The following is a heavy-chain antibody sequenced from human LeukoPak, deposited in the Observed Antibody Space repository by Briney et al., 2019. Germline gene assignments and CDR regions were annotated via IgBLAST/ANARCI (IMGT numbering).Heavy chain of an antibody. J-gene: IGHJ4*02. CDR1: GYTFTDYY. V-gene: IGHV1-2*02. CDR3: AGDMVRGVILRRVLEY. CDR2: INPNSGGT. Sequence: ASVKVSCKTSGYTFTDYYMHRVRQAPGQGLEWMGWINPNSGGTNYAQKFQGRVTMTRDTSINTACMELSRLRSDDTAVYYCAGDMVRGVILRRVLEYWGQGTLVTVSS. D-gene: IGHD3-10*01.